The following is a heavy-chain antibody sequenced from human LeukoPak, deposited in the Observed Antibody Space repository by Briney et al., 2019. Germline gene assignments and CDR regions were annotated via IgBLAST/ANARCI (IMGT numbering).Heavy chain of an antibody. V-gene: IGHV3-23*01. J-gene: IGHJ5*02. CDR2: IIGSGGST. D-gene: IGHD6-13*01. CDR1: GFTFSSYG. Sequence: GGSLRLSCAASGFTFSSYGMSWVRHAPGKVLEWVSSIIGSGGSTYYADSVKGWFTISTDNSRNTLSLQMHSLYYCAKDRPYISSWYGCLTPWGQGTLVTVSS. CDR3: SSWYGCLTP.